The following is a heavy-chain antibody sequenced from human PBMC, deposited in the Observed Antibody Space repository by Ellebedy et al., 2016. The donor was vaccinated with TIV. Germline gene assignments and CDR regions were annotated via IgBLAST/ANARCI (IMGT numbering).Heavy chain of an antibody. CDR3: ARNSDIILVPSAYGSSFDI. CDR2: ISAYNGNT. Sequence: ASVKVSCKASGGTFSNYAISWVRQAPGQGLEWMGWISAYNGNTNYAQKFQGRVTMTTDTSTSTAYMELSSLRSEDTAVYFCARNSDIILVPSAYGSSFDIWGQGTVVTVSS. V-gene: IGHV1-18*01. CDR1: GGTFSNYA. D-gene: IGHD1-26*01. J-gene: IGHJ3*02.